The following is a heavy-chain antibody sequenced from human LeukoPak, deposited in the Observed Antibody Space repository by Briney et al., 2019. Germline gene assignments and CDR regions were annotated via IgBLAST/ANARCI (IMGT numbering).Heavy chain of an antibody. CDR1: GFTFTTYS. D-gene: IGHD3-10*01. V-gene: IGHV3-21*04. CDR2: ISSGSSAI. CDR3: AKVGIDGSGPFDH. J-gene: IGHJ4*02. Sequence: PGGSLRLSCEASGFTFTTYSMTWVRQAPGKGLEWVSIISSGSSAIFSADALKGRFTISRDDAKNLLYLDMNSLRAEDTAVYYCAKVGIDGSGPFDHWGQGTLVTVSS.